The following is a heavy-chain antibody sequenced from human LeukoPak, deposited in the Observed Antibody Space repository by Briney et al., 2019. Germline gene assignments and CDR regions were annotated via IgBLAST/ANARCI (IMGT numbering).Heavy chain of an antibody. V-gene: IGHV4-59*01. CDR3: AGVGGIAAAPRGFQH. CDR1: GGSISSYY. CDR2: IYYSGST. D-gene: IGHD6-13*01. Sequence: SETLSLTCTVSGGSISSYYWSWIRQPPGKGLEWIGYIYYSGSTNYNPSLKSRVTISVDTSKNQFSLKLSSVTAADTAVYYCAGVGGIAAAPRGFQHWGQGTLVTVSS. J-gene: IGHJ1*01.